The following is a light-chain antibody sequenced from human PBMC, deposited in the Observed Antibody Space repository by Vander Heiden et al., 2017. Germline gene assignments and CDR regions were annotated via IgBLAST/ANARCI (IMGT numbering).Light chain of an antibody. Sequence: DIQMTQSPSSLSASVGDRVTVTCRASQTIRNSLNWYQQKPGTAPRLLLYASSTLQSGVPSRFSGGGSGTDFTHTISDLQPEDFATYFCQQSYTTPRTFGQGTKVEI. CDR1: QTIRNS. CDR3: QQSYTTPRT. V-gene: IGKV1-39*01. J-gene: IGKJ2*01. CDR2: ASS.